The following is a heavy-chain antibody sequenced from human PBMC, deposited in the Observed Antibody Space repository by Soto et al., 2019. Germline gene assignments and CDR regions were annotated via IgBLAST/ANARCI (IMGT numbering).Heavy chain of an antibody. J-gene: IGHJ6*02. D-gene: IGHD1-20*01. CDR3: ARRYNWNHWGMDV. CDR1: GDSISSGGYY. V-gene: IGHV4-31*01. CDR2: IYYSGST. Sequence: SETLSLTCTVSGDSISSGGYYWSWIRQHPGKGLEWIGYIYYSGSTYYNPSLKSQVTISLDTSNNQFSLKLSSVTAADTAVYYCARRYNWNHWGMDVWGQGTTVTVSS.